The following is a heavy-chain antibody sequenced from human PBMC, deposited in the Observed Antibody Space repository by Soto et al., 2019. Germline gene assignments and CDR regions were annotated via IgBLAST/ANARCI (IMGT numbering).Heavy chain of an antibody. CDR2: IHYSGRT. CDR1: TGSLRGFY. V-gene: IGHV4-59*12. CDR3: VRVGVGIGNHFDS. Sequence: SDTLSLTCIVYTGSLRGFYWTLIRQPPGKILEWIGYIHYSGRTDYNPSLTSRATMSVDTSKNQFSLNLKSITAADTAVYYCVRVGVGIGNHFDSWGRGTLVTVSS. D-gene: IGHD1-26*01. J-gene: IGHJ4*02.